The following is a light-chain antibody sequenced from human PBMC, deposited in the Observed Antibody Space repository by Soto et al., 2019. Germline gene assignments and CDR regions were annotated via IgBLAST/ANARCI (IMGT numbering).Light chain of an antibody. Sequence: QAVVTQPPSVSGAPGQRVTISCTGSSSNIGAGYDVHWYQQLPGTAPKLLIYGNSNRPSGVPDRFSGSKSGTSASLAITGLQAEYEADYYCQSYDSSLSCYVFGTGTKLTVL. J-gene: IGLJ1*01. CDR3: QSYDSSLSCYV. CDR2: GNS. V-gene: IGLV1-40*01. CDR1: SSNIGAGYD.